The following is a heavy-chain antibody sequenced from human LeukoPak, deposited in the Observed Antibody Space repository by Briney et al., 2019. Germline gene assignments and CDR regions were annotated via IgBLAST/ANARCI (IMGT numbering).Heavy chain of an antibody. Sequence: GGSLRLSWVASRFTFSSYGMGWVRRAPGKGLEWDSTISGSGAITYYADSVKGRFTISRDNSKNTLYLQMNSLRVDDTAVYYCAKNDYGDYHNWFDPWGQGTLVTVSS. J-gene: IGHJ5*02. CDR3: AKNDYGDYHNWFDP. D-gene: IGHD4-17*01. CDR1: RFTFSSYG. V-gene: IGHV3-23*01. CDR2: ISGSGAIT.